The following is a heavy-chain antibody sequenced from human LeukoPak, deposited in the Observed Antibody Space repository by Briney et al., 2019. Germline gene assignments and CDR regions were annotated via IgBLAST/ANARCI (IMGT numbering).Heavy chain of an antibody. CDR3: ARDLGVGYYDSSGYGY. Sequence: ASVKVSCKASGYTFTSYGISWVRQAPGQGLEWMGWISAYNGNTNYAQKLQGRVTMTTDTSTSTAYMELRSLRSDDTVVYYCARDLGVGYYDSSGYGYWGQGTLVTVSS. CDR2: ISAYNGNT. D-gene: IGHD3-22*01. V-gene: IGHV1-18*01. J-gene: IGHJ4*02. CDR1: GYTFTSYG.